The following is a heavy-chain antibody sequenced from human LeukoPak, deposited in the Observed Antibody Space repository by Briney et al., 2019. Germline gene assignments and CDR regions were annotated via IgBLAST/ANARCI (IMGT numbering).Heavy chain of an antibody. Sequence: GGSLRLSCAASGFTFSDSYMSWIRQAAGKGLEWVSYISSTSSHTNYADSVKGRFAISRDNAKKSLYLQMNSLRAEDTAVYYCARGSARWFDPWGQGTLVTVSS. CDR1: GFTFSDSY. V-gene: IGHV3-11*05. CDR3: ARGSARWFDP. CDR2: ISSTSSHT. J-gene: IGHJ5*02.